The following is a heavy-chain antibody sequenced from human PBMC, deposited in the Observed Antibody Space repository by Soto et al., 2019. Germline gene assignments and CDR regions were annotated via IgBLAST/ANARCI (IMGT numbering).Heavy chain of an antibody. D-gene: IGHD5-18*01. CDR1: GGTFSSYA. CDR3: ASVLDTAMADPYYYYYYGMDV. Sequence: SVKVSCKASGGTFSSYAISWVRQAPGQGLEWLGGIIPIFGTANYAQKFQGRVTITADESTSTAYMELSSLRSEDTAVYYCASVLDTAMADPYYYYYYGMDVWGQGTTVTVS. V-gene: IGHV1-69*13. CDR2: IIPIFGTA. J-gene: IGHJ6*02.